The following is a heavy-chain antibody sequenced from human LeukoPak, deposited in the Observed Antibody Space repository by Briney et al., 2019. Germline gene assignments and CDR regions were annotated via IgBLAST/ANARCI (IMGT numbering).Heavy chain of an antibody. CDR3: ARCGDYVRVTSWFDP. Sequence: SETLSLTCTVSGVSIRSGGYYWGWIRQPPGKGLEWIATIYYSGSTYSNPSLKSRVSISVDTSKNQFSLKLSSVTAADTAVYYCARCGDYVRVTSWFDPWGQGTLVTVSS. J-gene: IGHJ5*02. V-gene: IGHV4-39*07. CDR1: GVSIRSGGYY. D-gene: IGHD4-17*01. CDR2: IYYSGST.